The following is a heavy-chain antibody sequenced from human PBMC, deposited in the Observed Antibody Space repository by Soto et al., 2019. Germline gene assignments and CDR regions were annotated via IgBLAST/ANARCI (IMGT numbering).Heavy chain of an antibody. V-gene: IGHV3-33*01. D-gene: IGHD2-2*01. CDR3: ARGRGYCSSTSCSYFDY. J-gene: IGHJ4*02. CDR1: GFTFSSYG. CDR2: IWYDGSNK. Sequence: QVQLVESGGGVVQPGRSLRLSCAASGFTFSSYGMHWVRQAPGKGLEWVAVIWYDGSNKYYADSVKGRFTISRDNSKNTLYLERNSLSAEDTAVYYCARGRGYCSSTSCSYFDYWGQGTLVSVCS.